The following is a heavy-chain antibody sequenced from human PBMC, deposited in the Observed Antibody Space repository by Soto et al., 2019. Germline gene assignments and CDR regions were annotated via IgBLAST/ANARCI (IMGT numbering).Heavy chain of an antibody. CDR2: INPNSGGT. CDR1: GYTFTGYY. J-gene: IGHJ6*02. CDR3: ARVENYYYYGMDV. V-gene: IGHV1-2*04. Sequence: QVQLVQSGAEVKKPGASVKVSCKASGYTFTGYYMHWVRQAPGQGLEWMGWINPNSGGTNYAQTFQGWVTMTRDTSISTAYMELSRLRSDDTAVYYCARVENYYYYGMDVWGQGTTVTVSS.